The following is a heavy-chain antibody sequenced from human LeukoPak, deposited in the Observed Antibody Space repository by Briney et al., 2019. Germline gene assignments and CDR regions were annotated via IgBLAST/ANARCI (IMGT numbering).Heavy chain of an antibody. V-gene: IGHV3-9*01. CDR1: GFTFDDYA. CDR3: AKDIGGFYGSGSYYNVHAFDI. Sequence: GRSLRLSCAASGFTFDDYAMHWVRQAPGKGLEWVSGISWNSGSIGYADSVKGRFTISRDNAKNSLYLQMNSLRAEDTASYYCAKDIGGFYGSGSYYNVHAFDIWGQGTMVTVSS. D-gene: IGHD3-10*01. J-gene: IGHJ3*02. CDR2: ISWNSGSI.